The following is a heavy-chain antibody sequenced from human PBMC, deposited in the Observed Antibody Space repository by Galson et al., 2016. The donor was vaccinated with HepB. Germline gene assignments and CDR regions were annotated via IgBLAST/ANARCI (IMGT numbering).Heavy chain of an antibody. Sequence: KVSCKASGYNFIKYDMTWVRQASGQGLEWMGWMNPDSGNTAYAQKFQGRPSITWNTSIATAYMELRGLRFDDTAVYYWARYDIAARGDHWRQGSLVTVSS. CDR2: MNPDSGNT. CDR3: ARYDIAARGDH. V-gene: IGHV1-8*01. D-gene: IGHD6-13*01. J-gene: IGHJ4*02. CDR1: GYNFIKYD.